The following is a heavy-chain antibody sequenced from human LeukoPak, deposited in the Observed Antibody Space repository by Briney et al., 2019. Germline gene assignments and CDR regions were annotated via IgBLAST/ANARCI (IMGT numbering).Heavy chain of an antibody. CDR2: ICSGGST. CDR3: ARQAGYSYGIYYFDY. CDR1: GGSVSTSYY. Sequence: SETLSLTCTVSGGSVSTSYYWGWIRQPPGEGLEWIGSICSGGSTCYNPSLRSRVTIFADSSKNQFSLMLTSVTAADTAVYYCARQAGYSYGIYYFDYWGQGTLVTVSS. V-gene: IGHV4-39*01. J-gene: IGHJ4*02. D-gene: IGHD5-18*01.